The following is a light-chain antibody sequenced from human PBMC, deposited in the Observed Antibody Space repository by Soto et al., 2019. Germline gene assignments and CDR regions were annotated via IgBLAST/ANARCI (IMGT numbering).Light chain of an antibody. V-gene: IGKV1D-16*01. CDR3: HQYNSWPRGT. Sequence: DIQMTQSPSSLSASVGDRVTITCRASQGIGGSLAWYQQKPEKAPKSLIYAASSLHSGVPSRFSGSGSGTDFTLTISSLQSEDSAVYYCHQYNSWPRGTFGPGTKVEIK. J-gene: IGKJ3*01. CDR1: QGIGGS. CDR2: AAS.